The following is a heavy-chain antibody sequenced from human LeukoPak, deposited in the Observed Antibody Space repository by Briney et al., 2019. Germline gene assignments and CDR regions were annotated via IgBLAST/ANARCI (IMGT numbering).Heavy chain of an antibody. Sequence: ASVKVSCKISGYTLDDISMHWVRQPPGKGLEWMGGVDPDDGQSVYAQKFQGRVSMTEDSSTNTAYMELSRLRSEDTAVYYCAAVSGHYTLLDAWGQGALVTVST. J-gene: IGHJ5*02. CDR2: VDPDDGQS. V-gene: IGHV1-24*01. CDR1: GYTLDDIS. D-gene: IGHD1-26*01. CDR3: AAVSGHYTLLDA.